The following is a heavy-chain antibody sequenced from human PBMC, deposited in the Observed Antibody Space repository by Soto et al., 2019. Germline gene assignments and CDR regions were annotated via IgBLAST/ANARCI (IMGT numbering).Heavy chain of an antibody. Sequence: EVQLLESGGGLVQPGGSLRLSCAASGFTFSSYAMSWVRQAPGKGLEWVSAISGSGGSTYYADSVKGRFTISRDNSKKKLHLQRNGLEAEDTAVYYWAKEGGGAAASYYYGMDVWGQGTTVTVSS. CDR1: GFTFSSYA. D-gene: IGHD6-13*01. J-gene: IGHJ6*02. V-gene: IGHV3-23*01. CDR3: AKEGGGAAASYYYGMDV. CDR2: ISGSGGST.